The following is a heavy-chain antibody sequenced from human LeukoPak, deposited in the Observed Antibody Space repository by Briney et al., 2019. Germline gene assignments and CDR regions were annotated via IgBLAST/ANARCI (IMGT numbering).Heavy chain of an antibody. CDR1: GFTFSSYE. CDR2: ISSSGSTI. V-gene: IGHV3-48*03. D-gene: IGHD4-11*01. J-gene: IGHJ4*02. Sequence: GGSLRLSCAASGFTFSSYEMHWVRQAPGKGLEWVSYISSSGSTIYYADSVKGRFTISRDNAKNSLYLQMNSLRAEGTAIYYCARENSNYEVDYWGQGTLVTVSS. CDR3: ARENSNYEVDY.